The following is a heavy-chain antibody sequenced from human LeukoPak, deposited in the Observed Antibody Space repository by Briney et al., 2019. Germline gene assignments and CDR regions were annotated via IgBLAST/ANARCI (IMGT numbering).Heavy chain of an antibody. CDR2: ISGSGGST. Sequence: GGSLRLSCAASGFTFSSYGMSWVRQAPGKGLEWVSAISGSGGSTYYADSVKGRFTISRDNSKNTLYLQMNSLRAEDTAVYYCARDIVVVVAATLGYYMDVWGKGTTVTVSS. D-gene: IGHD2-15*01. J-gene: IGHJ6*03. V-gene: IGHV3-23*01. CDR3: ARDIVVVVAATLGYYMDV. CDR1: GFTFSSYG.